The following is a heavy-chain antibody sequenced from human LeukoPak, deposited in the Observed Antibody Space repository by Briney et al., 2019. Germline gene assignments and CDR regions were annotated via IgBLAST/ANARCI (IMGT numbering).Heavy chain of an antibody. CDR3: ARVWYCSSTSCSYYYYGMDV. Sequence: GGSLRLSCAASGFTFSSYSMNWVRQAPGKGLEWVSYISSSSSTIYYADSVKGRFTISRDNAKNSLYLQMNSLRAEDTAVYYCARVWYCSSTSCSYYYYGMDVWGQGTTVTVSS. V-gene: IGHV3-48*04. D-gene: IGHD2-2*01. J-gene: IGHJ6*02. CDR1: GFTFSSYS. CDR2: ISSSSSTI.